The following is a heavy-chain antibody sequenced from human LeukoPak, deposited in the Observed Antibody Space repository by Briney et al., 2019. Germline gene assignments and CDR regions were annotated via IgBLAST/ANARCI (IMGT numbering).Heavy chain of an antibody. D-gene: IGHD4-11*01. V-gene: IGHV6-1*01. Sequence: SQTLSLTCAISGDSVSSNSAAWNWIRQSPSRGLEWLGRTYYRSKWYNDYAVSVKSRITINPDTSKNQFSLQLNSVTPEDTAVYYCARAPRTVHTSRYYYYYGMDVWGQGTTVTVSS. CDR3: ARAPRTVHTSRYYYYYGMDV. J-gene: IGHJ6*02. CDR1: GDSVSSNSAA. CDR2: TYYRSKWYN.